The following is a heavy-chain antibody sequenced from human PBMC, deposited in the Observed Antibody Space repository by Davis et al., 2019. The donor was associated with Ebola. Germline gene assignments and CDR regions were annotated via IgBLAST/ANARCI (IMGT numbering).Heavy chain of an antibody. J-gene: IGHJ4*02. Sequence: MPGGSLRLSCAVYGGSFSGYYWSWIRQPPGKGLEWIGEINHSGSTNYNPSLKSRVTISVDTSKNQFSLKLSSVTAADTAVYYCARAVPGDRIFDYWGQGTLVTVSS. CDR1: GGSFSGYY. V-gene: IGHV4-34*01. CDR3: ARAVPGDRIFDY. D-gene: IGHD2-21*02. CDR2: INHSGST.